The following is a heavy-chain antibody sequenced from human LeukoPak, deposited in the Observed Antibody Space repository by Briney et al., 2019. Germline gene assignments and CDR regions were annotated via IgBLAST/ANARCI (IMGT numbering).Heavy chain of an antibody. J-gene: IGHJ5*01. CDR3: ARVLVRGVIDWFDS. D-gene: IGHD3-10*01. CDR2: INPHSGGT. Sequence: GASVKVSCKASGYTFTGYYMHWVRQAPGQGLEWMGWINPHSGGTNYAQKYQGRVTMTRDTSIRTAHMELRRLRSDDTAVYYCARVLVRGVIDWFDSWGQGTLVTVSS. CDR1: GYTFTGYY. V-gene: IGHV1-2*02.